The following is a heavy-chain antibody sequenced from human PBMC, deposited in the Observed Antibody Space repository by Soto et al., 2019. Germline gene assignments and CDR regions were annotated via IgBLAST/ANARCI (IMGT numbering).Heavy chain of an antibody. D-gene: IGHD3-22*01. Sequence: ASVKVSCKASGYTFTSYGISWVRQAPGQGLEWMGWISAYNGNTNYAQKLQGRVTMTTDTSTSTAYMELRSLRSDDTAVYYCARVEYYDSSGYVDAFDIWGQGTMVTVSS. J-gene: IGHJ3*02. CDR1: GYTFTSYG. CDR2: ISAYNGNT. CDR3: ARVEYYDSSGYVDAFDI. V-gene: IGHV1-18*04.